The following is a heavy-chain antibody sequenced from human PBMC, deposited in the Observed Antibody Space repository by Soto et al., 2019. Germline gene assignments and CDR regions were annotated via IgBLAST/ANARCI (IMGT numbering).Heavy chain of an antibody. D-gene: IGHD1-1*01. CDR3: ARRTGTIRRSAHAFDI. CDR1: GGTFSSYA. J-gene: IGHJ3*02. CDR2: IIPIFGTA. Sequence: QVQLVQSGAEVKKPGSSVKVSCKASGGTFSSYAISWVRQAPGQGLEWMGGIIPIFGTANYAQKFQGRVTITADESTSTAYMELSSLRHEETAVYYLARRTGTIRRSAHAFDIRGQGTIVTVSS. V-gene: IGHV1-69*12.